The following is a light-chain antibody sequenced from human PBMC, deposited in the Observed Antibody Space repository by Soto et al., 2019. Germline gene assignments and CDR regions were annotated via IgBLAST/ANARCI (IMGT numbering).Light chain of an antibody. V-gene: IGKV3-11*01. J-gene: IGKJ3*01. Sequence: EIVLSQSAATLSLSPGERATLSCRASQSVSNYLAWYQQKPGQAPRLLIYDASNRAPGIPARFSGSGSGTDFTLTISSLEPEDFAVYYCQQRSNSFTFGPGTKVDIK. CDR2: DAS. CDR1: QSVSNY. CDR3: QQRSNSFT.